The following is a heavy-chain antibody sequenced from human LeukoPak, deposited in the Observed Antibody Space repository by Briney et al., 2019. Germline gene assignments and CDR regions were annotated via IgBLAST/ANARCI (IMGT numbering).Heavy chain of an antibody. V-gene: IGHV3-21*01. CDR2: ISSSSSYI. CDR1: EFTFSSHA. D-gene: IGHD5-12*01. CDR3: ARDQGYSGNDGDY. J-gene: IGHJ4*02. Sequence: PGGSLRLSCAASEFTFSSHAIHWVRQAPGKGLEWVSSISSSSSYIYYADSVKGRFTISRDNAKNSLYLQMNSLRAEDTAVYYCARDQGYSGNDGDYWGQGTLVTVSS.